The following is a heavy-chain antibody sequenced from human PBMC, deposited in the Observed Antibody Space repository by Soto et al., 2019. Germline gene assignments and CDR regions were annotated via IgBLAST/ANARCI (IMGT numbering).Heavy chain of an antibody. J-gene: IGHJ4*02. V-gene: IGHV1-69*01. Sequence: QVQLVQSGAEVKKPGSSVKVSCKASGGTFSSYAISWVRQAPGQGLEWMGGIIPIFGTANYAQKFQGRVTITEDESTSPAYMELSSLRSEDTAVYYCARAGYCSSTSCRSRYFDYWGQGTLVTVSS. CDR2: IIPIFGTA. D-gene: IGHD2-2*01. CDR3: ARAGYCSSTSCRSRYFDY. CDR1: GGTFSSYA.